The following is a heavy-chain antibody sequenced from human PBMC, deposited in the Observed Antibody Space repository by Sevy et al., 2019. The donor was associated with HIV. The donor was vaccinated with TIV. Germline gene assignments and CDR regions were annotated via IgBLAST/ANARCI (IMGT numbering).Heavy chain of an antibody. CDR3: VKSFLGAEGGGEAYYYGMDV. CDR1: GFTFDDYV. V-gene: IGHV3-9*01. CDR2: ISWNSGSL. Sequence: GGSLRLSCAASGFTFDDYVMHWVRQAPGKGLEWVSSISWNSGSLGYADSVKGRFTISRDNAKNSVYVQMNSLRVEDTAVYYCVKSFLGAEGGGEAYYYGMDVWGQGTTVTVSS. D-gene: IGHD3-16*01. J-gene: IGHJ6*02.